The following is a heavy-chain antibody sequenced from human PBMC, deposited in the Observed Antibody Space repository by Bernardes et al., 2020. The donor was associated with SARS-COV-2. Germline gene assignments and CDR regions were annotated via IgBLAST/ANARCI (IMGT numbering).Heavy chain of an antibody. V-gene: IGHV3-9*01. CDR2: ISWNSGII. CDR1: GFTFDDFA. Sequence: GGSLRLSCAASGFTFDDFAMHWVRHSPGKGLEWVSGISWNSGIIGYAASVKGRFTISRDNAKNSLYLQMNSLRPDDTALYYCAKDYETGELGIAVEGYCGHWGQGTLVTVSS. J-gene: IGHJ4*02. CDR3: AKDYETGELGIAVEGYCGH. D-gene: IGHD6-19*01.